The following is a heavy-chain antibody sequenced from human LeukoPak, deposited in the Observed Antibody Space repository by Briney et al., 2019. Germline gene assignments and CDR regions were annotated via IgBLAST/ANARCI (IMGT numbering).Heavy chain of an antibody. Sequence: GGSLRLSCAASGFTFSSYSMNWVRQAPGKGLEWVAVISYDGSNKYYADSVKGRFTISRDNSKNTLYLQMNSLRAEDTAVYYCARDRLGRIAAAGSTFDYWGQGTLVTVSS. CDR1: GFTFSSYS. V-gene: IGHV3-30*03. CDR2: ISYDGSNK. CDR3: ARDRLGRIAAAGSTFDY. D-gene: IGHD6-13*01. J-gene: IGHJ4*02.